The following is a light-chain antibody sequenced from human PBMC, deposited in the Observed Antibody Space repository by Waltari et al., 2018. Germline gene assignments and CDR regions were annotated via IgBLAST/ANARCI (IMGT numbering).Light chain of an antibody. V-gene: IGKV3-11*01. CDR2: DAS. J-gene: IGKJ1*01. CDR3: QKYNSAPWT. CDR1: QSVRIY. Sequence: EIVLTQSPASLSLSPGESATLSCRASQSVRIYLSWYQQKPGQGPRLIIYDASNRATGIPARFSGSGSGTDFTLTISSLEPEDFATYYCQKYNSAPWTFGQGTKVEIK.